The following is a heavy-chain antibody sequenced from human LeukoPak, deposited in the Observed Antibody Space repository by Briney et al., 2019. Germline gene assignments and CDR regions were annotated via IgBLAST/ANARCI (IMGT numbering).Heavy chain of an antibody. CDR3: ARDRKAVAGAIDY. CDR1: GFTFNTYG. D-gene: IGHD6-19*01. V-gene: IGHV3-23*01. CDR2: ISGSGGAT. Sequence: GGSLRLSCAASGFTFNTYGMSWVRQAPGKGLEWVSGISGSGGATYYADSVKGRVSISRDNSNNTLYLQMNSLRTEDTALYYCARDRKAVAGAIDYWGQGTLVSVSA. J-gene: IGHJ4*02.